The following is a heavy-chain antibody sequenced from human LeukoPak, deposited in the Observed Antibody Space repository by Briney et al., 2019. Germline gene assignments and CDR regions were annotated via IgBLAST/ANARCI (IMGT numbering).Heavy chain of an antibody. CDR2: IYYSGST. J-gene: IGHJ6*03. CDR3: ARFKSHLGSGWSYYYYYYMDV. V-gene: IGHV4-39*07. Sequence: SETLSLTCTVSGGSISSSSYYWGWIRQPPGKGLEWIGSIYYSGSTYYNPSLKSRVTISVDTSKNQFSLKLSSVTAADTAVYYCARFKSHLGSGWSYYYYYYMDVWGKGTTVTVSS. CDR1: GGSISSSSYY. D-gene: IGHD6-19*01.